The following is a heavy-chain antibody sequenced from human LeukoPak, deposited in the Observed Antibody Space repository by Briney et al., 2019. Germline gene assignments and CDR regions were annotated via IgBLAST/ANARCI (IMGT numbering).Heavy chain of an antibody. CDR2: ISAYNGNT. CDR3: ARDYRNYYMDV. J-gene: IGHJ6*03. V-gene: IGHV1-18*01. CDR1: GYTFTSYG. D-gene: IGHD1-26*01. Sequence: GASVKVSCKASGYTFTSYGISGVRQAPGQGLEGRGWISAYNGNTNYAQKLQCSVTMTTDTSTTTAYMELRSLRSDDTAVYYCARDYRNYYMDVWGKGTTVTVSS.